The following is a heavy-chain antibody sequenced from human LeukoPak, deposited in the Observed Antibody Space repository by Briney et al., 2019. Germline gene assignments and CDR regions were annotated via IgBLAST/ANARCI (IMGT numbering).Heavy chain of an antibody. CDR2: ISTSGDST. J-gene: IGHJ4*02. D-gene: IGHD6-19*01. V-gene: IGHV3-21*06. Sequence: GGSLRLSCAASGFTFSRHAMNWVRQAPGKGLEWVAYISTSGDSTKYADSVEGRFTISRDNAENSLFLLMNSLRVEDTAVYYCVKNGWLDYWGQGILVTVSS. CDR1: GFTFSRHA. CDR3: VKNGWLDY.